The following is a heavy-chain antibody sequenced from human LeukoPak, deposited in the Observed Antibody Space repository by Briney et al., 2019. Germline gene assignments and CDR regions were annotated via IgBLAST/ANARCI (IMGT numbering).Heavy chain of an antibody. CDR1: GGSISSYY. D-gene: IGHD5-18*01. V-gene: IGHV4-4*07. Sequence: SETLSLTCTVSGGSISSYYWSWIRQPAGKGLEWIGRIYTSGSTNYNPSLKSRVTMSVDTSKNQFSLKLSSVTAADTAVYYCARGRIQLWSSPFDYWGQGTLVSASS. J-gene: IGHJ4*02. CDR2: IYTSGST. CDR3: ARGRIQLWSSPFDY.